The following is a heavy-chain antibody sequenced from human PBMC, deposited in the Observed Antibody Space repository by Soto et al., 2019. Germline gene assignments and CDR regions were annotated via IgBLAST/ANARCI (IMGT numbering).Heavy chain of an antibody. J-gene: IGHJ5*02. CDR3: ARCSSPRGEWLLNGWFDP. D-gene: IGHD3-3*01. Sequence: QVQLVESGGGVVQPGRSLRLSCAASGFTFSSYAMHWVRQAPGKGLEWVAVISYDGSNKYYADSVKGRFTISRDNSKNTLYLQMNSLRAEDTAVYYCARCSSPRGEWLLNGWFDPWGQGTLVTVSS. V-gene: IGHV3-30-3*01. CDR1: GFTFSSYA. CDR2: ISYDGSNK.